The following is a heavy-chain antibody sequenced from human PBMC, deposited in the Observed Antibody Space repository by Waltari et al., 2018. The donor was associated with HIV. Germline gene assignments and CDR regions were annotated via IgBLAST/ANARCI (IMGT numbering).Heavy chain of an antibody. CDR2: MNPRSGNS. CDR3: ARNSSATGNRGFYYGLDV. D-gene: IGHD3-22*01. CDR1: GYNSINHD. J-gene: IGHJ6*02. Sequence: QVFLVQSGPEVKRPGASVNIPCRAPGYNSINHDINWVRQAPGQGLEWMGWMNPRSGNSVFAYKFEDRVVGTTDMSVSTVYLELTSLTPGDTATYFCARNSSATGNRGFYYGLDVWGQGTTVTVSS. V-gene: IGHV1-8*01.